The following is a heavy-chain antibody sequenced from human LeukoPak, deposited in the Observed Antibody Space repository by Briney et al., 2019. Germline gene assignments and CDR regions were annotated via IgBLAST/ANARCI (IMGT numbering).Heavy chain of an antibody. J-gene: IGHJ4*02. Sequence: GGSLRLSCKVSGLTVIAQYMTWVRQAPGRGLESVALLYSGDKTYYPESVRDRFIISRDPSKNSVYLQMNNVRVEDTAVYYCARALASGYYSYFDDWGPGTLVTVSS. CDR3: ARALASGYYSYFDD. CDR1: GLTVIAQY. V-gene: IGHV3-53*01. D-gene: IGHD3-3*01. CDR2: LYSGDKT.